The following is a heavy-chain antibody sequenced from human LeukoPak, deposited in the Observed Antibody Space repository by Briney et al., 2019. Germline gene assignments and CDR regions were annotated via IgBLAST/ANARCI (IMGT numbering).Heavy chain of an antibody. CDR3: ARDFGWVHYDSSGYYPSYFDY. D-gene: IGHD3-22*01. V-gene: IGHV3-7*01. J-gene: IGHJ4*02. CDR1: GFTFSSYW. CDR2: IKQDGSEK. Sequence: KPGGSLRLSCAASGFTFSSYWMSWVRQAPGKGLEWVANIKQDGSEKYYVDSVKGRFTISRDNSKNTLYLQMNSLRAEDTAVYYCARDFGWVHYDSSGYYPSYFDYWGQGTLVTVSS.